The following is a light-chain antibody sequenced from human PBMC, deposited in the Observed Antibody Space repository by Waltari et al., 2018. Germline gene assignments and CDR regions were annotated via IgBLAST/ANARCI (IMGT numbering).Light chain of an antibody. CDR3: CSYAGSSSWV. Sequence: QSALTQPASVSGSPGQSITISCTGTSSDVGSYNLVSWYQQHPGKAPKLMIYDVSKRRSGVSNRFSGSKSDNTASLTISGLQAEDEADYYCCSYAGSSSWVFGGGTKLTVL. CDR2: DVS. V-gene: IGLV2-23*02. CDR1: SSDVGSYNL. J-gene: IGLJ3*02.